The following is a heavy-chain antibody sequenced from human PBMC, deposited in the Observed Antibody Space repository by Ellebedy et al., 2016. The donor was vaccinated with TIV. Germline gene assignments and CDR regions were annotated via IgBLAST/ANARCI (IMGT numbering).Heavy chain of an antibody. D-gene: IGHD6-19*01. V-gene: IGHV1-69*13. CDR1: GGTFSSYA. Sequence: SVKVSCXASGGTFSSYAISWVRQAPGQGLEWMGGIIPIFGTANYAQKFQGRVTITADESTSTAYMELSSLRSEDTAVYYCARGAGTYEYWFDPWGQGTLVTVSS. J-gene: IGHJ5*02. CDR3: ARGAGTYEYWFDP. CDR2: IIPIFGTA.